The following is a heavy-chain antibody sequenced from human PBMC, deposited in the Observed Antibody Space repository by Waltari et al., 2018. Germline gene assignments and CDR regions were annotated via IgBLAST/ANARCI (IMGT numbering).Heavy chain of an antibody. CDR3: ARDRGTATPLDP. V-gene: IGHV3-74*01. CDR2: ITPDKTNT. Sequence: EVQVVESGGGLVQPGGSLRLSCVASGFTFSSHWMHWVRQVPGKGLEWVSSITPDKTNTEYADAVKGRFTVSRDNAKNTVDLQMTSVRAEDTGSYYCARDRGTATPLDPWGQGTVVTVSS. CDR1: GFTFSSHW. J-gene: IGHJ5*02. D-gene: IGHD3-10*01.